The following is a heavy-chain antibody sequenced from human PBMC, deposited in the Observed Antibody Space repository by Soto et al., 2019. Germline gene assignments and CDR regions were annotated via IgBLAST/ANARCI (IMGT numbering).Heavy chain of an antibody. V-gene: IGHV3-23*01. Sequence: GGSLRLSCAASGFTFSSYAMSWVRQAPGKGLEWVSAISGSGGSTYYADSVKGRFTISRDNSKSSLYLQMNSLRAEDTAVYYCARAPRDGYNYDYWGQGTLVTVSS. CDR3: ARAPRDGYNYDY. CDR1: GFTFSSYA. J-gene: IGHJ4*02. CDR2: ISGSGGST. D-gene: IGHD5-12*01.